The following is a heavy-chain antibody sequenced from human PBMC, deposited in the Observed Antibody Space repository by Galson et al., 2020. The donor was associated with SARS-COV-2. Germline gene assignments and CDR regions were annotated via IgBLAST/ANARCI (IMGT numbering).Heavy chain of an antibody. CDR1: GGSISSYY. Sequence: SETLSLTCTVSGGSISSYYWSWIRQPAGKGLEWIGRIYTSGSTNYNPSLKSRVTMSVDTSKNQFSLKLSSGTAADTAVYYCARDTDYRYYYYGMDVWGQGTTVTVAS. V-gene: IGHV4-4*07. CDR3: ARDTDYRYYYYGMDV. J-gene: IGHJ6*02. D-gene: IGHD4-17*01. CDR2: IYTSGST.